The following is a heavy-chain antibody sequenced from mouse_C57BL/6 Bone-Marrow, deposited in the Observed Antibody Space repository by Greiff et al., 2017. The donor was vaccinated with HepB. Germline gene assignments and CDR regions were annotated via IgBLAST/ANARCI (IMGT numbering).Heavy chain of an antibody. J-gene: IGHJ2*01. D-gene: IGHD1-2*01. CDR1: GFTFSSYG. Sequence: EVQLVESGGDLVKPGGSLKLSCAASGFTFSSYGMSWVRQTPDKRLEWVATISSGGSYTYYPDSVKGRFTISRDNAKNTLYLQMSSLKSEDTAMYYCARETLLRFDYWGQGTTLTVSS. V-gene: IGHV5-6*01. CDR2: ISSGGSYT. CDR3: ARETLLRFDY.